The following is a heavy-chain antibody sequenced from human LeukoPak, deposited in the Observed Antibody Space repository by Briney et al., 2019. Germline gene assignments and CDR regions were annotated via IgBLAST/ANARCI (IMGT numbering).Heavy chain of an antibody. Sequence: GGSLRLSCAASGFTVSSNYMSWVRQAPGKGLEWVSVIYSGGSAYYADSVKGRFTISRDNSKSTLYLQMNSLRAEDTAVYYCARGNRAGVPAVPRGYGMDVWGQGTTVTVSS. D-gene: IGHD2-2*01. CDR3: ARGNRAGVPAVPRGYGMDV. J-gene: IGHJ6*02. CDR1: GFTVSSNY. V-gene: IGHV3-53*01. CDR2: IYSGGSA.